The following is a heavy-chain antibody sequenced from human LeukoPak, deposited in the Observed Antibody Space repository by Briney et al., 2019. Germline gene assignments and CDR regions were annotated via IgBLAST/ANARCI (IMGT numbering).Heavy chain of an antibody. J-gene: IGHJ5*02. V-gene: IGHV1-2*02. Sequence: ASVKVSCKASGYTFTGYYMHWVRQAPGQGLEWMGWINPNSGGTNYAQKFQGRVTMTRGTSISTAYMELSRLRSDDTAVYYCARDQSSSWYRDWFDPWGQGTLVTVSS. D-gene: IGHD6-13*01. CDR1: GYTFTGYY. CDR2: INPNSGGT. CDR3: ARDQSSSWYRDWFDP.